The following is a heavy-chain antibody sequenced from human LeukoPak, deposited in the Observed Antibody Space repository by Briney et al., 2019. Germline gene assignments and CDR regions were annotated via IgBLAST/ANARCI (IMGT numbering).Heavy chain of an antibody. CDR2: IRYDGSNK. Sequence: GGSLRLSCAASGFTFSSYGMHWVRQAPGKGLEWVAFIRYDGSNKYYADSVKGRFTISRDNSKNTLYLQMNSLRAEDTAVYYCAKDPGVGLSYYYYMDVWGKGTTVTVSS. V-gene: IGHV3-30*02. J-gene: IGHJ6*03. D-gene: IGHD3-10*01. CDR1: GFTFSSYG. CDR3: AKDPGVGLSYYYYMDV.